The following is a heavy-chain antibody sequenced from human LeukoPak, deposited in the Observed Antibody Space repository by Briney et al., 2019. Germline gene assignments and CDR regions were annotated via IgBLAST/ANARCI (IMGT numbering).Heavy chain of an antibody. CDR2: INPSGGST. CDR1: GYTFTSYY. CDR3: ARDLAIASSSWYVGSLIN. Sequence: GASVKVSCKASGYTFTSYYMHWVRQAPGQGLEWMGIINPSGGSTSYAQKFQGRVTMTRDTSTSTVYMELSSLRSEDTAVYYCARDLAIASSSWYVGSLINWGQGTLVTVSS. J-gene: IGHJ4*02. V-gene: IGHV1-46*03. D-gene: IGHD6-13*01.